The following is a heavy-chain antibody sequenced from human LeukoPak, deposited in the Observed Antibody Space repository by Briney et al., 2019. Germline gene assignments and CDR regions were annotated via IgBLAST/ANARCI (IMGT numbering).Heavy chain of an antibody. CDR1: GYSISSGYY. CDR2: IYHSGST. CDR3: ARRRVPHRAPADY. J-gene: IGHJ4*02. D-gene: IGHD3-10*01. V-gene: IGHV4-38-2*02. Sequence: SETLSLTCTVSGYSISSGYYWGWIRQPPGKGLEWIGSIYHSGSTYYNPSLKSRVTISVDTAKNQFSLKLSSVTAADTAVYYCARRRVPHRAPADYWGQGTLVTVSS.